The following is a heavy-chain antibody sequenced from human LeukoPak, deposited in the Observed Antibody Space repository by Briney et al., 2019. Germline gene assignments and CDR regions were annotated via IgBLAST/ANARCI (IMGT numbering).Heavy chain of an antibody. CDR2: TSYDGGNE. D-gene: IGHD2-21*01. CDR3: ARRVIAVGLDY. J-gene: IGHJ4*02. V-gene: IGHV3-30*04. Sequence: GGSLRLSCVVSGFTFSRYDMHWVRQAPGKGLEWVAVTSYDGGNEIYADSVKGRFTISRDNSKNTLYLQMNGLRHEDTAVYFCARRVIAVGLDYWGQGTLVTVSS. CDR1: GFTFSRYD.